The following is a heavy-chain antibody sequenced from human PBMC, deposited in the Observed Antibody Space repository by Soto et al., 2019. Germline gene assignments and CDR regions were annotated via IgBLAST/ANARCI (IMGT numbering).Heavy chain of an antibody. CDR2: INHSGST. Sequence: SETLSLTCAVYGGSFSGYYWSWIRQPPGKGLEWIGEINHSGSTNYNPSLKSRVTISVDTSKNQFSLKLSSVTAADTAVYYCGSGYSTVTIDYWGQGTLVPVSS. J-gene: IGHJ4*02. V-gene: IGHV4-34*01. CDR1: GGSFSGYY. CDR3: GSGYSTVTIDY. D-gene: IGHD4-17*01.